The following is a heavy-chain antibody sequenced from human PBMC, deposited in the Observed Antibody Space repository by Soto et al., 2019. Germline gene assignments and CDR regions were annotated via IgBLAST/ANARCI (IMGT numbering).Heavy chain of an antibody. CDR1: GYSYNANS. CDR2: VNGANGVT. J-gene: IGHJ3*02. V-gene: IGHV1-3*01. D-gene: IGHD6-19*01. CDR3: ARINSGNYKYDGFDM. Sequence: QVYLVQSGAEVRPPGASVKVSCRTSGYSYNANSFHWVRQAPGQGLEWMGCVNGANGVTKISQKFQDRVTLSRDTSATTAYMELSSLRSEDTAVYFCARINSGNYKYDGFDMWDQGTTVTVAS.